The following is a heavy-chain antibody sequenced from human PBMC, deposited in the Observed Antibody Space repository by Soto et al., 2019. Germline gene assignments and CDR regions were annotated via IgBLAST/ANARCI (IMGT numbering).Heavy chain of an antibody. CDR1: GGYIRDPSDH. V-gene: IGHV4-39*07. J-gene: IGHJ4*02. Sequence: SETLSLPCTVVGGYIRDPSDHWIWISQHPGKGLELIGNIYYNVSTNYNPSLKSRVTISVDTSKNQFSLKLSSVTAADTAVYYCAEMATIRGLVFDYWGQGTLVTVSS. D-gene: IGHD5-12*01. CDR2: IYYNVST. CDR3: AEMATIRGLVFDY.